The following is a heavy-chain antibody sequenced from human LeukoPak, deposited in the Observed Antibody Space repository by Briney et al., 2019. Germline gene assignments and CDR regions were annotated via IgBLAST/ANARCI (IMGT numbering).Heavy chain of an antibody. CDR3: ARGVGANAFDI. Sequence: SVKVSCKASGYTFTSYYMHWVRQAPGQGLEWMGRIIPILGIANYAQKFQGRVTITADKSTSTAYMELSSLRSEDTAVYYCARGVGANAFDIWGQGTMVTVSS. CDR2: IIPILGIA. D-gene: IGHD1-26*01. CDR1: GYTFTSYY. V-gene: IGHV1-69*02. J-gene: IGHJ3*02.